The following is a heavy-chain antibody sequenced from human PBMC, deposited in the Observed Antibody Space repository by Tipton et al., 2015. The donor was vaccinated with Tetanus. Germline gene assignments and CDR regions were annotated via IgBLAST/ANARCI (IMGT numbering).Heavy chain of an antibody. CDR3: ARANYDFPKKGPFDS. CDR1: GDSLYRSSHY. V-gene: IGHV4-61*01. J-gene: IGHJ4*02. D-gene: IGHD3-3*01. Sequence: LRLSCTVSGDSLYRSSHYWAWVRQPPGKGLEWLAYVSYSGRTNSNYSLKSRITVSLDASKNQFSLRLTSVTAADTAVYYCARANYDFPKKGPFDSWGQGTLVIVSS. CDR2: VSYSGRT.